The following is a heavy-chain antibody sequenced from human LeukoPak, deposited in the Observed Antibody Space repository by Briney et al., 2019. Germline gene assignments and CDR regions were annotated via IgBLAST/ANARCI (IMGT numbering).Heavy chain of an antibody. CDR1: GGSFSGYY. D-gene: IGHD3-10*01. Sequence: PSETLSLTCAVYGGSFSGYYWSWIRQPPGKGLEWIGEINHSGSTNYNPSLKSRVTIPVDTSKNQFSLKLSSVTAADTAVYYCARGYYGSGSLNWGQGTLVTVSS. CDR3: ARGYYGSGSLN. CDR2: INHSGST. V-gene: IGHV4-34*01. J-gene: IGHJ4*02.